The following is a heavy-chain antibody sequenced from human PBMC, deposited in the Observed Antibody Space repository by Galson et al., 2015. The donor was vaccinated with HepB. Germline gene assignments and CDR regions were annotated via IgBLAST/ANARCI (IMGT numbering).Heavy chain of an antibody. J-gene: IGHJ4*02. V-gene: IGHV7-4-1*02. CDR2: INTNTGNP. Sequence: SVKVSCKASGYTFTSYAMNWVRQAPGQGLEWMGWINTNTGNPTYAQGFTGRFVFSLDTSVSTAYLQISSLKAEDTAVYYCASHFMITFGGVIARGVEDYWGQGTLVTVSS. CDR1: GYTFTSYA. D-gene: IGHD3-16*02. CDR3: ASHFMITFGGVIARGVEDY.